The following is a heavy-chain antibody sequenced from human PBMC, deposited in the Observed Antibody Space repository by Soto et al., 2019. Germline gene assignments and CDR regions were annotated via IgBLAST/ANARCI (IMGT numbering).Heavy chain of an antibody. V-gene: IGHV4-34*01. Sequence: SEILSLTCAVYGGSFSCYYWSWIRQTPGKGLEWIGEIDHSGSIKYNPSLESRVSISLDTSRNQFSLKLSSVTAADSAVFYCATGGGAAPGTWGQGTLVTVSS. D-gene: IGHD6-13*01. CDR3: ATGGGAAPGT. CDR1: GGSFSCYY. J-gene: IGHJ4*02. CDR2: IDHSGSI.